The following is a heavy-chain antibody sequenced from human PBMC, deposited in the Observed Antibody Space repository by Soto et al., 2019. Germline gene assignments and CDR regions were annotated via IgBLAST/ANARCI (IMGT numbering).Heavy chain of an antibody. CDR1: GLTVRGKKY. J-gene: IGHJ4*01. Sequence: PGGSLRLSCAALGLTVRGKKYITWVRQAPGKGLEWVSALYDVDGTYYADSAKGRFTISRDNSNNIIYLQMNSLGPDDTAVYYCASWLEREHAYDIWGHGTLVTVSS. V-gene: IGHV3-53*01. D-gene: IGHD1-1*01. CDR2: LYDVDGT. CDR3: ASWLEREHAYDI.